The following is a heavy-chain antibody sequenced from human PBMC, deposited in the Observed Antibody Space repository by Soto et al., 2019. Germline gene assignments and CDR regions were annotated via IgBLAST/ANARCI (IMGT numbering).Heavy chain of an antibody. CDR3: VRDFAYFDS. D-gene: IGHD3-3*01. V-gene: IGHV4-61*01. J-gene: IGHJ4*02. CDR2: VYHTGRT. Sequence: QVQLQASGPGLVKPSETLSLTCTGSGGSFKSGSYSWSWIRQPPGKGLEWIGYVYHTGRTSYNPSLKSRVSISMDTSKNQFSLNLDSVTAADTAVYFCVRDFAYFDSWGQGTLVTVSS. CDR1: GGSFKSGSYS.